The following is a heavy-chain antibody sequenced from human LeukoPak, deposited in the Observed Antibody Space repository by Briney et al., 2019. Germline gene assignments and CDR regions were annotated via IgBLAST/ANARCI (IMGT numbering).Heavy chain of an antibody. CDR3: ARDQEGFDY. CDR2: IYPRDGST. Sequence: APVKVFCQASGYTFTSNYIHWVRQAPGQRLEWMGMIYPRDGSTSYAQKFQGRVTVTRDTSTSTVHMELSGLRSEDTAVYYCARDQEGFDYWGQGTLVTVSS. V-gene: IGHV1-46*01. CDR1: GYTFTSNY. J-gene: IGHJ4*02.